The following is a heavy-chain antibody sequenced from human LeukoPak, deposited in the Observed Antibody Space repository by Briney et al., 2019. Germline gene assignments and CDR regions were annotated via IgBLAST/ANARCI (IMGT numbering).Heavy chain of an antibody. D-gene: IGHD6-19*01. CDR2: ISWNSGSI. CDR3: AKASGSWYSLNSGWSFDY. CDR1: GFRIDDYA. V-gene: IGHV3-9*01. J-gene: IGHJ4*02. Sequence: GRSLRLSCVASGFRIDDYAMSWVRQAPGKGLEWVSGISWNSGSIGYADSVKGRFIISRDNAKNSVYLRLNSLRPEDTALYYCAKASGSWYSLNSGWSFDYWGRGTLVTVSS.